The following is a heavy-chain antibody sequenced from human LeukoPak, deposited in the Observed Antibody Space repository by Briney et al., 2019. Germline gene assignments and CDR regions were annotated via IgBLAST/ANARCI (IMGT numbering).Heavy chain of an antibody. D-gene: IGHD3-22*01. CDR3: ARDDYDSSGYNGWFDP. CDR2: IIPIFGTA. Sequence: SVKVSCKAPGGTFSSYAISWVRQAPGQGLEWMGGIIPIFGTANYAQKFQGRVTITADESTSTAYMELSSLRSEDTAVYYCARDDYDSSGYNGWFDPWGQGTLVTVSS. CDR1: GGTFSSYA. J-gene: IGHJ5*02. V-gene: IGHV1-69*13.